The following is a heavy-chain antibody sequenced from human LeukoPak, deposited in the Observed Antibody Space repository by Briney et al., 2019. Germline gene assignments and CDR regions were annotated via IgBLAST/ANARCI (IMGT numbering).Heavy chain of an antibody. CDR3: ARVSSVKWGMRYYYYMDV. D-gene: IGHD3-16*01. J-gene: IGHJ6*03. V-gene: IGHV3-7*01. Sequence: GGSLRLSCAASGFTFSSYWMNWVRQAPGKGLEWVANIKQDGSEKYYVDSVKGRFTISRDNAKNSLYLQMNSLRAEDTAVYYCARVSSVKWGMRYYYYMDVWGKGTTVTISS. CDR1: GFTFSSYW. CDR2: IKQDGSEK.